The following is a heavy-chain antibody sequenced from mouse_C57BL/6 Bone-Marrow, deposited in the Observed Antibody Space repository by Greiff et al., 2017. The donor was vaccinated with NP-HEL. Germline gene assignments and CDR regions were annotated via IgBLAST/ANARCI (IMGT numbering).Heavy chain of an antibody. CDR1: GYAITSGYY. CDR2: ISYDGSR. CDR3: AREKAY. Sequence: EVKLQESGPGLVKPGQERSGGGWVTGYAITSGYYWNWIRQFPGNKLEWMGYISYDGSRIYNPSLKNRISITRDTSKNQFFLKLNSVTTEDTATSYCAREKAYWRQGTLVTVSA. J-gene: IGHJ3*01. V-gene: IGHV3-6*01.